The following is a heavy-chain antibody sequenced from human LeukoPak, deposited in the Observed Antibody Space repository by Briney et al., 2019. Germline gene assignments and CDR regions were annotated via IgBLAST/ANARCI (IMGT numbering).Heavy chain of an antibody. CDR3: ARTAARRFDY. CDR2: IDPTGGST. J-gene: IGHJ4*02. V-gene: IGHV1-46*01. Sequence: ASVKVSCKASGYTFPSYFMHWVRQVPGQGLEWMGIIDPTGGSTTYAQKFQGRVTMTRDTSTSTVYMELSSLRSDDTAVYYCARTAARRFDYWGQGTLVTVSS. CDR1: GYTFPSYF. D-gene: IGHD6-6*01.